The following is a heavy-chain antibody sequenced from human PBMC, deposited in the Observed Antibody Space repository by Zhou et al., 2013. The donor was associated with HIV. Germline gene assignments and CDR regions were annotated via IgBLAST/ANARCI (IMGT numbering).Heavy chain of an antibody. CDR1: GGTFSSYA. Sequence: QVQLVQSGAEVKKPGSSVKVSCKASGGTFSSYAISWVRQAPGQGLEWMGRIIPILGIANYAQKFQGRVTITADKSTSTAYMELSSLRSEDTAVYYCARRGYSGYDQGYYYYYMDVWGKGTTVTGLL. CDR2: IIPILGIA. CDR3: ARRGYSGYDQGYYYYYMDV. V-gene: IGHV1-69*04. D-gene: IGHD5-12*01. J-gene: IGHJ6*03.